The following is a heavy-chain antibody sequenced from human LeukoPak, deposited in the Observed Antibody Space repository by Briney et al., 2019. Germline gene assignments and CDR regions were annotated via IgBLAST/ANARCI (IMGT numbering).Heavy chain of an antibody. CDR2: IYSGGTT. Sequence: GGSLRLSCAASGFTVSDNYMSWVRQAPGKGLEWVSVIYSGGTTYSADSVKGRFTISRDNSKNTLYLQMNSLRAEDTAVYYCARHDSWAGWFDPWGQGTLVTVSS. CDR1: GFTVSDNY. V-gene: IGHV3-53*01. J-gene: IGHJ5*02. D-gene: IGHD3-22*01. CDR3: ARHDSWAGWFDP.